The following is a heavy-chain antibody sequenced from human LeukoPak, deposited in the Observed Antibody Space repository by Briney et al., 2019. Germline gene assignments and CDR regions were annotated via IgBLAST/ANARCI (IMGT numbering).Heavy chain of an antibody. Sequence: AASVNVSCKASGGTFSSYAISWVRQAPGQGLEWMGGIIPIFGTANYAQKFQGRVTITADESTSTAYMELSSLRSEDTAVYYCARASGWYGTSYFDYWGQGTLVTVSS. J-gene: IGHJ4*02. V-gene: IGHV1-69*01. CDR2: IIPIFGTA. CDR1: GGTFSSYA. CDR3: ARASGWYGTSYFDY. D-gene: IGHD6-19*01.